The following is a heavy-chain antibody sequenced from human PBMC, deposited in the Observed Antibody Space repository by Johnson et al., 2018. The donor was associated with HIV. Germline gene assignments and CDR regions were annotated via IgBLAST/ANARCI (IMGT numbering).Heavy chain of an antibody. CDR2: FYSGGST. D-gene: IGHD6-13*01. CDR3: VRPAAAGRDDAFDI. Sequence: VQLVETGGGLIQPGGSLRVSCAASGFTVSSNYMSWVRQAPGQGLEWVSGFYSGGSTYYADSVKGRFIISRDNSKNTLYLQMNSLRAEDTAVYYCVRPAAAGRDDAFDIWGQGTKVTVSS. J-gene: IGHJ3*02. V-gene: IGHV3-53*05. CDR1: GFTVSSNY.